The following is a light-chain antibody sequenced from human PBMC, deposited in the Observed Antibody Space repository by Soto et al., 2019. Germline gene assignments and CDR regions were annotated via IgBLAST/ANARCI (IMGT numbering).Light chain of an antibody. V-gene: IGKV3-15*01. Sequence: EIVMTQSPATLSVSPGERANLSCRASQSVSGNLAWYQQKPGQAPRLLIYGASTRATGIPARFSGSGSGTEFTLTISSLQSEDFAVYYCQQYNNWPRTFGQGTNVEIK. CDR1: QSVSGN. CDR2: GAS. J-gene: IGKJ1*01. CDR3: QQYNNWPRT.